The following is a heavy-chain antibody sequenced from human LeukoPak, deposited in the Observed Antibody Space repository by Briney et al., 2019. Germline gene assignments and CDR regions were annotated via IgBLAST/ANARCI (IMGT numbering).Heavy chain of an antibody. J-gene: IGHJ4*02. D-gene: IGHD6-13*01. CDR1: GFTFGDYA. CDR2: IRSKAYGGTT. V-gene: IGHV3-49*04. CDR3: TVAAAGFDY. Sequence: GGSLRLSCTASGFTFGDYAMSWVRQAPGKGLEWVGFIRSKAYGGTTEYAASVKGRFTISRDDSKSIAYLQKNSLKTEDTAVYYCTVAAAGFDYWGQGTLVTVSS.